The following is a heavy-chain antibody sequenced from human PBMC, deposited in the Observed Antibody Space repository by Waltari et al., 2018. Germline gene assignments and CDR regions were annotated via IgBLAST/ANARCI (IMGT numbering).Heavy chain of an antibody. CDR2: ISPYNDNT. D-gene: IGHD1-1*01. Sequence: QVHLVQSGGEVKKPGASVKVSCKASGYIFTSYGVSWVRQAPGQGLEWMGWISPYNDNTKDVQKFQGRVTLTTETSTNTVFMELRSLRSDDTAVYYCARSPFFQLPPGWFDPWGQGTLVTVSS. V-gene: IGHV1-18*01. CDR1: GYIFTSYG. J-gene: IGHJ5*02. CDR3: ARSPFFQLPPGWFDP.